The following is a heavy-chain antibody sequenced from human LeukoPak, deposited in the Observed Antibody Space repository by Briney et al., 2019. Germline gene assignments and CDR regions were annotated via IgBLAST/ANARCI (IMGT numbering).Heavy chain of an antibody. D-gene: IGHD4-17*01. CDR3: ARTVTTRQRADPHYYYYYYMDV. CDR1: GYTFTSYA. Sequence: ASVKVSCKASGYTFTSYAMNWVRQAPGQGLEWMGWINTNTGNTTYAQGFTGRFVFSLDTSVSTAYLQISSLKAEDTAVYYCARTVTTRQRADPHYYYYYYMDVWGKGTTVTVSS. V-gene: IGHV7-4-1*02. J-gene: IGHJ6*03. CDR2: INTNTGNT.